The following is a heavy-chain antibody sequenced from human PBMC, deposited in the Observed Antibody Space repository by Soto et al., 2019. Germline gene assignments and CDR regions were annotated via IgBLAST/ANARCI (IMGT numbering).Heavy chain of an antibody. J-gene: IGHJ4*02. CDR3: ARAFYDSSGYSNFDY. CDR1: GFTFSSYA. Sequence: HPGGSLRLSCAASGFTFSSYAMHWVRQAPGKGLEWVAVISYDGSNKYYADSVKGRFTISRDNSKNTLYLQMNSLRAEDTAVYYCARAFYDSSGYSNFDYWGQGTLVTVSS. CDR2: ISYDGSNK. V-gene: IGHV3-30-3*01. D-gene: IGHD3-22*01.